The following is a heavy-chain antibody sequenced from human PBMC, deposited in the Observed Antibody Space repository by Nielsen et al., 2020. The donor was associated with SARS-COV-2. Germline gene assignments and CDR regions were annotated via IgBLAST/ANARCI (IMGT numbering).Heavy chain of an antibody. J-gene: IGHJ4*02. V-gene: IGHV3-9*01. Sequence: LKISCAASGFTFDDYAMHWVRQAPGKGLEWVSGISWNSGSIGYADSVKGRFTISRDNAKNSLYLQMNSLRAEDTALYYCVPGGFVDYWGQGTLVTVSS. CDR1: GFTFDDYA. D-gene: IGHD3-16*01. CDR2: ISWNSGSI. CDR3: VPGGFVDY.